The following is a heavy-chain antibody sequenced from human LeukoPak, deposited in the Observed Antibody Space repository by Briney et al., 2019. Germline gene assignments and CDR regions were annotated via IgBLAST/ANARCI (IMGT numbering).Heavy chain of an antibody. CDR3: ARRYCSSTSCYYFDY. J-gene: IGHJ4*02. CDR2: INANRGGT. D-gene: IGHD2-2*01. CDR1: GYTFTDYY. Sequence: ASLKVSCKASGYTFTDYYMHWVRQAPGQGLEWVGWINANRGGTNYAQRFQGRVTMTRDTSITTAYMELSRLKSDDTAVYYCARRYCSSTSCYYFDYWGQGTLVTVSS. V-gene: IGHV1-2*02.